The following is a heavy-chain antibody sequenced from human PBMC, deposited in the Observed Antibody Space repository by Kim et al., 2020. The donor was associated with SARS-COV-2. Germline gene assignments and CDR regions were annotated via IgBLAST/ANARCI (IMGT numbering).Heavy chain of an antibody. CDR1: GFTFSSYG. CDR3: AKDDYGDYVFVSYYGMDV. CDR2: ISYDGSNK. J-gene: IGHJ6*02. D-gene: IGHD4-17*01. Sequence: GGSLRLSCAASGFTFSSYGMHWVRQAPGKGLEWVAVISYDGSNKYYADSVKGRFTISRDNSKNTLYLQMNSLRAEDTAVYYCAKDDYGDYVFVSYYGMDVWGQGTTVTVSS. V-gene: IGHV3-30*18.